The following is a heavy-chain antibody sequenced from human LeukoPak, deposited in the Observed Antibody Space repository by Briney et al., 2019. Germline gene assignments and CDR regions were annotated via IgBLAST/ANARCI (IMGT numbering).Heavy chain of an antibody. J-gene: IGHJ4*02. CDR3: ARDRPSGGYCSGGSCSFDY. CDR2: IIPIFGTA. V-gene: IGHV1-69*05. D-gene: IGHD2-15*01. Sequence: SVKVSCKASGGTFSSYAISWVRQAPGQGLEWMGRIIPIFGTANYTQKFQGRVTITTDESTSTAYMELSSLRSEDTAVYYCARDRPSGGYCSGGSCSFDYWGQGTLVTVSS. CDR1: GGTFSSYA.